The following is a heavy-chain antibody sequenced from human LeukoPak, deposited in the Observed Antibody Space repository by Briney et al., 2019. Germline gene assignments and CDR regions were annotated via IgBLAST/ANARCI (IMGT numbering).Heavy chain of an antibody. Sequence: PGGSLRLSCTASGFTFGDYAMSWFRQAPGKGLEWVGFIRSKAYGGTTEYAASVKGRFTISRDDSKSIAYLQMNSLRAEDTAVYYCAKAEDTGFVWVTTGYWGQGTLVTVSS. D-gene: IGHD4-11*01. V-gene: IGHV3-49*03. CDR2: IRSKAYGGTT. J-gene: IGHJ4*02. CDR1: GFTFGDYA. CDR3: AKAEDTGFVWVTTGY.